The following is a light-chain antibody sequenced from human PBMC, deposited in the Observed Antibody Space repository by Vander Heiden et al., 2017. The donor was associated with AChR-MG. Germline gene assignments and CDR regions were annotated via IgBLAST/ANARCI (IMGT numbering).Light chain of an antibody. V-gene: IGKV4-1*01. Sequence: DIVMTQSPDSLAVSLGERATINCKSSQSVLYSSDNKNYLAWHQQKPGQPPKLLIYWTSARESGVPDRFSGSGSGTEFTLTISSLQAEDVAVYYCLQYYSTPRTFGQGTKVEIK. CDR2: WTS. CDR1: QSVLYSSDNKNY. CDR3: LQYYSTPRT. J-gene: IGKJ1*01.